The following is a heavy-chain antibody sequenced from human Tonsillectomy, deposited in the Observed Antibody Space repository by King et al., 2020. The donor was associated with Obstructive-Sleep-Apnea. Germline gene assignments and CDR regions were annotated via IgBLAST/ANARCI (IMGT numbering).Heavy chain of an antibody. CDR1: GFTFSSYW. D-gene: IGHD6-19*01. CDR2: IKTDGSSK. V-gene: IGHV3-74*01. CDR3: ARERIAVAGTHPDY. Sequence: VQLVESGGGLVQPGGSLRLCCAASGFTFSSYWMHWVRHVPGEGLVWVSRIKTDGSSKTYADSVKGRFTISRDNTKNTLYLLMNSLRAEDTAVYYCARERIAVAGTHPDYWGQGTLVTVSS. J-gene: IGHJ4*02.